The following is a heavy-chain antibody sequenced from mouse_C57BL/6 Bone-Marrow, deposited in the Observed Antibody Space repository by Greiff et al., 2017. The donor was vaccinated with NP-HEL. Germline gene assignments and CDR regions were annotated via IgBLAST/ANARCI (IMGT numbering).Heavy chain of an antibody. CDR1: GYSITSGYY. J-gene: IGHJ3*01. V-gene: IGHV3-6*01. CDR2: ISYDGSN. CDR3: ASRLRRWFAY. Sequence: EVKVEESGPGLVKPSQSLSLTCSVTGYSITSGYYWNWIRQFPGNKLEWMGYISYDGSNNYNPSLKNRISITRDTSKNQFFLKLNSVTTEDTATYYCASRLRRWFAYWGQGTLVTVSA. D-gene: IGHD2-4*01.